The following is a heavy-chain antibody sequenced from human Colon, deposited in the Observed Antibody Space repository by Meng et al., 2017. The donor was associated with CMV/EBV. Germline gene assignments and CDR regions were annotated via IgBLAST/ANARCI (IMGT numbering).Heavy chain of an antibody. CDR3: ASGAGDYFDY. CDR1: GDTVMTSD. CDR2: MNPNSGNT. Sequence: ASVKVSCKTSGDTVMTSDINWVRQAPGQGLEWMGWMNPNSGNTAYAQKFQGSVTMTSDTSINTAYMELSSLTSEDAAVYYCASGAGDYFDYWGQGTMVTVSS. V-gene: IGHV1-8*01. D-gene: IGHD6-19*01. J-gene: IGHJ4*02.